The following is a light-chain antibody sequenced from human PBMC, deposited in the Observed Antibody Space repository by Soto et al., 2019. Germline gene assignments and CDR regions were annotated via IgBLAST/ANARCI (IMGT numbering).Light chain of an antibody. V-gene: IGKV3-20*01. CDR3: QQNDSSPSWT. CDR2: GTS. J-gene: IGKJ1*01. CDR1: QSVSSKY. Sequence: EIVLTQSPGTLSLSPGERATLSCRASQSVSSKYLAWYQQKPGQAPRLLIYGTSSRATGISDRFRGSGSGTDSTLTISRLEPEDFAVYYCQQNDSSPSWTFGQGTKVESK.